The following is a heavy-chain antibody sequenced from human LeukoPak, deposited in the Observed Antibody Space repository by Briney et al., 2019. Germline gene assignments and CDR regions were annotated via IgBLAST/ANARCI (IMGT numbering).Heavy chain of an antibody. D-gene: IGHD2-21*02. CDR1: GFTFSSHW. J-gene: IGHJ5*02. Sequence: GGALRLSCAASGFTFSSHWMHWVRQAPGKGPGWGARINTDARDIIYADSVKGRFTISRDNARSTLFLQMSGLRAEDTAVYYCVRDRVETDYIYHPVYDLWGQGTLVTVSS. CDR2: INTDARDI. V-gene: IGHV3-74*01. CDR3: VRDRVETDYIYHPVYDL.